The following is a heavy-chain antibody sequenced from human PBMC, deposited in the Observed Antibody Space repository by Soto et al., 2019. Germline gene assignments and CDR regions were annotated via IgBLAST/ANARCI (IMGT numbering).Heavy chain of an antibody. V-gene: IGHV3-21*01. CDR1: GFTFSSYS. Sequence: EVQLVESGGGLVKPGGSLRLSCAASGFTFSSYSMNWVRQAPGKGLEWVSSISSSSSYIYYADSVKGRFTISRDNAKNSLYLQMNSLRAEDTAVYYCARDGMVRGKNDYWGQGTLVTVSS. J-gene: IGHJ4*02. CDR2: ISSSSSYI. CDR3: ARDGMVRGKNDY. D-gene: IGHD3-10*01.